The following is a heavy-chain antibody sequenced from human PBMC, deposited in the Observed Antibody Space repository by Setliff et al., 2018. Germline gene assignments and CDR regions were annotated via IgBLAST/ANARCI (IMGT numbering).Heavy chain of an antibody. CDR1: GYTLINYG. CDR3: SRLVRYCTRTSCQRLSGGEF. V-gene: IGHV1-18*01. CDR2: IGAYTGNT. D-gene: IGHD2-8*01. Sequence: ASVKVSCKASGYTLINYGISWVRQAPGQGLEWMGWIGAYTGNTNYAQKFQGRVTMTTDTSTSTAYMELRSLRSDDTAVYYCSRLVRYCTRTSCQRLSGGEFWGQGTLVTVSS. J-gene: IGHJ4*02.